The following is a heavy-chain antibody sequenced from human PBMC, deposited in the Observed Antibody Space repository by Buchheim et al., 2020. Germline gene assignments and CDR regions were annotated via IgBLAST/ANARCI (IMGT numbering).Heavy chain of an antibody. CDR2: ISYDGSNK. V-gene: IGHV3-30-3*01. Sequence: QVQLVESGGGVVQPGRSLRLSCAASGFTFSSYAMHWVRQAPGKGLEWVAVISYDGSNKYYADSVKGRFTISRDNSKNTLYLQMNSLRAENTAVYYCARDNLRGYDILTGYYNYYYYGMDDWGQGTT. J-gene: IGHJ6*02. D-gene: IGHD3-9*01. CDR3: ARDNLRGYDILTGYYNYYYYGMDD. CDR1: GFTFSSYA.